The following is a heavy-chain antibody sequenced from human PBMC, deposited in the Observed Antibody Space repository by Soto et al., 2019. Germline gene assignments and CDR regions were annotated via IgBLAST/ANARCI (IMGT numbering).Heavy chain of an antibody. Sequence: LSLTCAVSGGSISSGGYSWSWIRQPPGKGLEWIGYIYHSGSTYYNPSLKSRVTISVDRSKNQFSLKLSSVTAADTAVYYCARGSPPWAYYGSGSYFDYWGQGTLVTVSS. CDR1: GGSISSGGYS. J-gene: IGHJ4*02. CDR3: ARGSPPWAYYGSGSYFDY. V-gene: IGHV4-30-2*01. D-gene: IGHD3-10*01. CDR2: IYHSGST.